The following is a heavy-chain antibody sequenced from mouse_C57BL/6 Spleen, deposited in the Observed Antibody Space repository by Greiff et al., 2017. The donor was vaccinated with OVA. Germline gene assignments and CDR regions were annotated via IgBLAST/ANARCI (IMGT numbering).Heavy chain of an antibody. CDR3: AREVYYDYDVGYAMDY. J-gene: IGHJ4*01. D-gene: IGHD2-4*01. CDR1: GFTFSSYA. CDR2: ISDGGSYT. Sequence: EVQVVESGGGLVKPGGSLKLSCAASGFTFSSYAMSWVRQTPEKRLEWVATISDGGSYTYYPDNVKGRFTISRDNAKNNLYLQMSHLKSEDTAMYYCAREVYYDYDVGYAMDYWGQGTSVTVSS. V-gene: IGHV5-4*01.